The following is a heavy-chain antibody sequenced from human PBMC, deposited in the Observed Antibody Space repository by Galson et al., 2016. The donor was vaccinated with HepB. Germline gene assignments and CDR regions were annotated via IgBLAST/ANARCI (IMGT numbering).Heavy chain of an antibody. CDR2: PYYSGST. CDR3: ARRVVVTALVRDGVEY. V-gene: IGHV4-39*01. J-gene: IGHJ4*02. CDR1: SGSFRNNNYS. D-gene: IGHD2-21*02. Sequence: SATLSPTCTVSSGSFRNNNYSGGWIRQPPGKGLEYIGSPYYSGSTYYNPSLKSRVTISVDTSKNQFSLKLRSVTAADTAVYYCARRVVVTALVRDGVEYWGQGILVIVSS.